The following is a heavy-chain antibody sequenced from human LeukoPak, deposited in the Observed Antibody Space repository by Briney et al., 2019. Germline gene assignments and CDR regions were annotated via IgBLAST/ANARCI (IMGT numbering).Heavy chain of an antibody. CDR2: IYYSGST. V-gene: IGHV4-59*12. CDR1: GGSISSYY. D-gene: IGHD3-3*01. Sequence: SETLSLTCTVSGGSISSYYWSWIRQPPGKGLEWIGYIYYSGSTNYNPSLKSRITISVDTSKNQFSLKLSSVTAADTAVYYCAGGVKYYDFWSGYFPVDYWGQGTLVTVSS. J-gene: IGHJ4*02. CDR3: AGGVKYYDFWSGYFPVDY.